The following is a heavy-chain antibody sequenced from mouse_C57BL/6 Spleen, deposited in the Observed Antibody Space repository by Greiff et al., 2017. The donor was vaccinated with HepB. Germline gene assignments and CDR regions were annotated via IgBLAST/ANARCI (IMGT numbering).Heavy chain of an antibody. J-gene: IGHJ4*01. CDR2: INPYNGGT. Sequence: EVQLQQSGPVLVKPGASVKMSCKASGYTFTDYYMNWVKQSHGKSLEWIGVINPYNGGTSYNQKFKGKATLTVDKSSSTAYMELNSLTSEDSAVYYCAREGGQLRHRGVDYWGQGTSVTVSS. V-gene: IGHV1-19*01. D-gene: IGHD3-2*02. CDR1: GYTFTDYY. CDR3: AREGGQLRHRGVDY.